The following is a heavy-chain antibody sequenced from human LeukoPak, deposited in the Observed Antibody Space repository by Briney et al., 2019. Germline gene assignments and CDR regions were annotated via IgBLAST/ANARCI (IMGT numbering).Heavy chain of an antibody. J-gene: IGHJ4*02. V-gene: IGHV3-15*01. Sequence: PGGSLRLSCAASGVVFSNLWMTWVRQAPGKGLEWVGQIKSKVNGGTADYGTPVKDRFTISRDDSQNTLYLQMNSLKSEDTAVYYCTTDVPYTGGGGILYWGQGALVTVSS. CDR1: GVVFSNLW. CDR3: TTDVPYTGGGGILY. D-gene: IGHD3-16*02. CDR2: IKSKVNGGTA.